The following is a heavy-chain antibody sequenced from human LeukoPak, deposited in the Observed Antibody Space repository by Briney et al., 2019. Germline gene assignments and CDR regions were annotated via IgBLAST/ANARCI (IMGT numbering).Heavy chain of an antibody. CDR1: GYTFTSYG. CDR3: AREYITMVRGVRVQGAFDI. Sequence: ASVKVSCKASGYTFTSYGISWVRQAPGQGLEWMGWISAYNGNTNYAQKLQGRVTMTTDTSTSTAYMELRSLRSDDTAVYYCAREYITMVRGVRVQGAFDIWGQGTMVTVSS. V-gene: IGHV1-18*01. J-gene: IGHJ3*02. D-gene: IGHD3-10*01. CDR2: ISAYNGNT.